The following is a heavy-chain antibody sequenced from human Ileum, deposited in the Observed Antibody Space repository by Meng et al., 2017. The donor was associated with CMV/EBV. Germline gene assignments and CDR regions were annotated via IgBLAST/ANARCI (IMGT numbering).Heavy chain of an antibody. V-gene: IGHV1-8*01. D-gene: IGHD3-10*01. CDR2: MNPNSGNT. Sequence: ASVKVSCKASGNTFTSYDINWVRQATGQGLEWMGWMNPNSGNTNYAQKFQDRVTLTRNTSISTAYIDLSSLRVEDTAMYYCVRGRVANPDWGQGTLVTVSS. CDR3: VRGRVANPD. CDR1: GNTFTSYD. J-gene: IGHJ4*02.